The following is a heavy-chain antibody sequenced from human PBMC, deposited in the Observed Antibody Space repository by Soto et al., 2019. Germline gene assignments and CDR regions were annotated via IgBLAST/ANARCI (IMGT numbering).Heavy chain of an antibody. D-gene: IGHD3-3*01. CDR3: AKDITLTYYDFWSDGGYFDY. CDR2: ISYDGSNK. CDR1: GFTFSSYG. Sequence: GGSLRLSCAASGFTFSSYGMHWVRQAPGKGLEWVAVISYDGSNKYYADSVKGRFTISRDNSKNTLYLQMNSLRAEDTAVYYCAKDITLTYYDFWSDGGYFDYWGQGTLVTVSS. J-gene: IGHJ4*02. V-gene: IGHV3-30*18.